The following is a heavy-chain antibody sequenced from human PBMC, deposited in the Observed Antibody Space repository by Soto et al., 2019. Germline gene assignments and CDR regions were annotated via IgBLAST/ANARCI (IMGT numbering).Heavy chain of an antibody. CDR2: IYHSGST. CDR1: CGSISSGGYS. D-gene: IGHD2-2*01. J-gene: IGHJ5*02. Sequence: TLSLICAVSCGSISSGGYSWSWIRQPPGKGLEWIGYIYHSGSTYYNPSLKSRVTISVDRSKNQFSLKLSSVTAADTAVYYCARVPDRWGQGTLVTVS. V-gene: IGHV4-30-2*01. CDR3: ARVPDR.